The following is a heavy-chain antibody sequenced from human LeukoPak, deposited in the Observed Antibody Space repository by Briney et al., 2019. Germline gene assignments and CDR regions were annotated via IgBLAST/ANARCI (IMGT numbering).Heavy chain of an antibody. CDR2: IKPDGSDT. J-gene: IGHJ4*02. Sequence: GGSLRLSCGASGFTFTTHWIHWVRQAPGKGLVWVSRIKPDGSDTNYADSVKGRFTISRDNAKNTVYLQMNSLRAEDTAVYYCAKKVGCSSTSCQTPPDYWGQGTLVTVSS. CDR3: AKKVGCSSTSCQTPPDY. D-gene: IGHD2-2*01. V-gene: IGHV3-74*01. CDR1: GFTFTTHW.